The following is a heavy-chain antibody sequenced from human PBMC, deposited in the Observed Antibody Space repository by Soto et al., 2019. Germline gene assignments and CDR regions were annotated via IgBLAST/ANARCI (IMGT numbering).Heavy chain of an antibody. Sequence: PGESLKISCKASGFTFTSYWIAWVRQMPGKGLEWMGIIYPGDSDTLYSPSFQGQVTISADKSINTAYLQWSSLKASDTAMYYCAKHEGYCSSTTCSNFDYWGQGTLVTVSS. CDR2: IYPGDSDT. J-gene: IGHJ4*02. CDR1: GFTFTSYW. CDR3: AKHEGYCSSTTCSNFDY. V-gene: IGHV5-51*01. D-gene: IGHD2-2*01.